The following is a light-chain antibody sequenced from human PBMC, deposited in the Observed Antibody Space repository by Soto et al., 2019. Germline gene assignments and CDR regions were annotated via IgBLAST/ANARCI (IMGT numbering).Light chain of an antibody. CDR1: QSVTNNY. V-gene: IGKV3-20*01. CDR3: QQYGSSPGT. J-gene: IGKJ1*01. Sequence: EIVLTQSPGILSLSPGERATLSCRASQSVTNNYLAWYQQIPGQAPRLLINSASFRATGIPDRFSGSGSGTDFTLTISRLEPEDFAVYYCQQYGSSPGTFGQGTKVEIK. CDR2: SAS.